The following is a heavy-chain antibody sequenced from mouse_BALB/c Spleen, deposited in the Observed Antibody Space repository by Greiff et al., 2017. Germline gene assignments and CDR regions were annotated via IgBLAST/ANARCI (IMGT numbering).Heavy chain of an antibody. CDR3: NARNGYDGGDY. CDR1: GFNIKDYY. CDR2: IDPENGDT. J-gene: IGHJ4*01. V-gene: IGHV14-4*02. Sequence: EVKLMESGAELVRSGASVKLSCTASGFNIKDYYMHWVKQRPEQGLEWIGWIDPENGDTEYAPKFQGKATMTADTSSNTAYLQLSSLTSEDTAVYYCNARNGYDGGDYWGQGTSVTVSS. D-gene: IGHD2-2*01.